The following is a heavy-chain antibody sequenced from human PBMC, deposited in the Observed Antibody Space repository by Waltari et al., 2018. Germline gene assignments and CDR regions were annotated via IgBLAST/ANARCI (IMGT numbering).Heavy chain of an antibody. CDR1: GGSFSGYY. D-gene: IGHD6-13*01. CDR3: ARSRRWVAAPHFDY. CDR2: INHSGST. J-gene: IGHJ4*02. Sequence: QVQLQQLGAGLLKPSETLSLTCAVYGGSFSGYYWSWIRQPPGKGLEWIGEINHSGSTNYNPSLKSRVTISVDTSKNQFSLKLSSVTAADTAVYYCARSRRWVAAPHFDYWGQGTLVTVSS. V-gene: IGHV4-34*01.